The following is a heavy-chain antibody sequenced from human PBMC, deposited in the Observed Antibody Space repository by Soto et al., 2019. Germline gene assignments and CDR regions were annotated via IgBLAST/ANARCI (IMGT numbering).Heavy chain of an antibody. CDR1: GYTLTELS. Sequence: ASVKVSCKVSGYTLTELSMHWVRQAPGKGLEWMGGFDPEDGETIYAQKFQGRVTMTEDTSTDTAYMELSSLRSEDTAVYYCATYYGDYADWYFYLWGRGTLVTVSS. J-gene: IGHJ2*01. V-gene: IGHV1-24*01. CDR2: FDPEDGET. D-gene: IGHD4-17*01. CDR3: ATYYGDYADWYFYL.